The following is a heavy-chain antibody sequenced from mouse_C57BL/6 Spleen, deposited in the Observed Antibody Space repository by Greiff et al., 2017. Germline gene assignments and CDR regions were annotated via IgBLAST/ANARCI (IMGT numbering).Heavy chain of an antibody. CDR1: GFTFNTYA. J-gene: IGHJ4*01. V-gene: IGHV10-3*01. Sequence: EVQLVESGGGLVQPKGSLKLSCASSGFTFNTYAMHWVRQAPGKGLEWVARLRSKSSNYATYYADSVKDRFTISRDDSQSMLYLQMNNLKTEDTAMYYCVRDGESYAMDYWGQGTSVTVSS. CDR2: LRSKSSNYAT. CDR3: VRDGESYAMDY.